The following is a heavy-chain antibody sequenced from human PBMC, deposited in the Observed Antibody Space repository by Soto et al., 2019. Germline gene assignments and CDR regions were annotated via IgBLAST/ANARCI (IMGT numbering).Heavy chain of an antibody. J-gene: IGHJ4*02. CDR2: ISGSGGST. Sequence: PGGSLRLSCAASGFTFSSYAMSWVRQAPGKGLEWVSAISGSGGSTYYADSVKGRFTISRDNSKNTLYLQMNSLRAEDTAVYYCAKDKGRGIAARTFVYWGQGTLVTVSS. CDR1: GFTFSSYA. D-gene: IGHD6-6*01. CDR3: AKDKGRGIAARTFVY. V-gene: IGHV3-23*01.